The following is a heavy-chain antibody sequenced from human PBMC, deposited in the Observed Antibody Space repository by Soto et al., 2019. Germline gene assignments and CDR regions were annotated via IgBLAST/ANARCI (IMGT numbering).Heavy chain of an antibody. Sequence: SETLSLTCTVSGGSISSGGYYWSWIRQHPGKGLEWIGYIYYSGSTYYNPSLKSRVTISVDTSKNHFSLKLSSVTAADKAVYYCARTYSNYVYYYYYMDVWGKGTTVTVSS. V-gene: IGHV4-31*03. CDR3: ARTYSNYVYYYYYMDV. D-gene: IGHD4-4*01. J-gene: IGHJ6*03. CDR2: IYYSGST. CDR1: GGSISSGGYY.